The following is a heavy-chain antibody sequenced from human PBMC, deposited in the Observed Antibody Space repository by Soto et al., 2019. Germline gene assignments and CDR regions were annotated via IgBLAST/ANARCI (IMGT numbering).Heavy chain of an antibody. CDR3: ARHPERIAEIGWFDP. CDR2: VSHDGRNT. J-gene: IGHJ5*02. D-gene: IGHD6-13*01. Sequence: PGGSLRLSCAASGFTFSDYAMHWVRQAPGKGLEWVAVVSHDGRNTHYADSVKGRFTISRDSSKNSLYLQMNSLRAEDTAVYYCARHPERIAEIGWFDPWGQGTLVTVSS. V-gene: IGHV3-30*03. CDR1: GFTFSDYA.